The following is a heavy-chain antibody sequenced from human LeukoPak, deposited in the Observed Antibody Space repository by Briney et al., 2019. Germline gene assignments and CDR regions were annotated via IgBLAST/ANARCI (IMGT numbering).Heavy chain of an antibody. CDR3: AKSNGYGSIDI. CDR1: GGPFSGYY. D-gene: IGHD3-22*01. J-gene: IGHJ3*02. CDR2: INHSGST. V-gene: IGHV4-34*01. Sequence: SETLSLTCAVYGGPFSGYYWSWIRQPPGKGLEWIGEINHSGSTNYNPSLKSRVTISVDTSKNQFSLKLSSVTAADTAVYYCAKSNGYGSIDIWGQGTVVTVSS.